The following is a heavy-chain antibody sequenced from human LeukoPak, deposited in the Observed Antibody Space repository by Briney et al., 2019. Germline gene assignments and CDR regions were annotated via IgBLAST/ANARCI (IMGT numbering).Heavy chain of an antibody. J-gene: IGHJ1*01. V-gene: IGHV4-39*01. CDR3: ARPIAADREGYFQH. CDR2: IYYSGST. CDR1: GGSISSSSYY. D-gene: IGHD6-13*01. Sequence: PSETLSLTCTVPGGSISSSSYYWGWIRQPPGKGLEWIGSIYYSGSTYYNPSLKSRVTISVDTSKNQFSLKLSSVTAADTAVYYCARPIAADREGYFQHWGQGTLVTVSS.